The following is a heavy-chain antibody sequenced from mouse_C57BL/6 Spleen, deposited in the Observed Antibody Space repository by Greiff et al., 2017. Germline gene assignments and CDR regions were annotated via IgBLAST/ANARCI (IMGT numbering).Heavy chain of an antibody. J-gene: IGHJ1*03. CDR1: GYAFSSYW. CDR2: IYPGDGDT. V-gene: IGHV1-80*01. CDR3: ARAGRDWYFDV. D-gene: IGHD4-1*01. Sequence: QVQLQQSGAELVKPGASVKISCKASGYAFSSYWMNWVKQRPGKGLEWIGQIYPGDGDTNYNGKFKGKATLTADKSSSTAYMHLSSLTSEDAAVYFCARAGRDWYFDVWGTGTTVTVSS.